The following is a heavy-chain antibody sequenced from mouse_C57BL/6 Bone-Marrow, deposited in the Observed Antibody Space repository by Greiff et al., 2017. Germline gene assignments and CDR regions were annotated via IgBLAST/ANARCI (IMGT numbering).Heavy chain of an antibody. D-gene: IGHD1-3*01. CDR2: ISSGGSYT. V-gene: IGHV5-6*01. CDR3: ARHSGYYDV. J-gene: IGHJ1*03. Sequence: EVQGVESGGDLVKPGGSLKLSCAASGFTFSSYGMSWVRQTPDKRLEWVATISSGGSYTYYPDSVKGRFTISRDNAKNTLYLQMSSLKSEDTAMYYCARHSGYYDVWGTGTTVTGSS. CDR1: GFTFSSYG.